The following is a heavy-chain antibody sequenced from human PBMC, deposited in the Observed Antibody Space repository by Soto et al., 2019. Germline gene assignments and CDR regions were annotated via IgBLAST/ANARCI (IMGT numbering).Heavy chain of an antibody. CDR3: TTDADYGDSYFDY. D-gene: IGHD4-17*01. Sequence: PGGSLRLSCAASGFTFSNAWMSWVRQAPGKGLEWVGRIKSKTDGGTTDYAAPVKGRFTISRDDSKNTLYRQMNSLKTEDTAVYYCTTDADYGDSYFDYWGQGTLVTVSS. CDR2: IKSKTDGGTT. J-gene: IGHJ4*02. CDR1: GFTFSNAW. V-gene: IGHV3-15*01.